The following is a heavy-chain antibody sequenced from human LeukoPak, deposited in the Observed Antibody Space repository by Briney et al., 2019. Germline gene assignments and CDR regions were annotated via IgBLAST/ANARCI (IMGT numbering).Heavy chain of an antibody. Sequence: PSETLSLTCTVSGGSINNYYWSWIRQPPGKGLDWIGFIYSSGSTNYNPSLKSRVTMSVDTSKNQFSLNPNSVTAADTAVYYCARLYCSTTSCFDYWGQGTLVTVSS. CDR1: GGSINNYY. CDR2: IYSSGST. CDR3: ARLYCSTTSCFDY. D-gene: IGHD2-2*01. J-gene: IGHJ4*02. V-gene: IGHV4-59*01.